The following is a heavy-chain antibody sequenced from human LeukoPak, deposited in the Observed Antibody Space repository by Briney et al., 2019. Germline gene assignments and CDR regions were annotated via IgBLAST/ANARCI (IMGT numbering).Heavy chain of an antibody. V-gene: IGHV4-34*01. CDR2: INHSGST. J-gene: IGHJ4*02. Sequence: PSETLSLTCAVYGGSFSGYYWSWIRQPPGKGLEWIGEINHSGSTNYNPSLKSRVTISVDTSKNQFSLKLRSVTAADTAVYYCAATPMMMVRGVITFDYWGQGTLVTVSS. D-gene: IGHD3-10*01. CDR3: AATPMMMVRGVITFDY. CDR1: GGSFSGYY.